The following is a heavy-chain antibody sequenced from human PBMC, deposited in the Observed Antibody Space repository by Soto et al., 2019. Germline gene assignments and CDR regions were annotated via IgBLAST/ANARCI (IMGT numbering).Heavy chain of an antibody. Sequence: ESLRLSFAASGFTVSNACMSGVRQAPGKGLEWVGRIKSKTDGGTTDYAAPVKGRFTISRDDSKNTLYLQMNSLKTEDTAVYYCTTDPVVRGVINYYYGMDVWGQGTTVTVSS. CDR2: IKSKTDGGTT. CDR3: TTDPVVRGVINYYYGMDV. J-gene: IGHJ6*02. D-gene: IGHD3-10*01. CDR1: GFTVSNAC. V-gene: IGHV3-15*01.